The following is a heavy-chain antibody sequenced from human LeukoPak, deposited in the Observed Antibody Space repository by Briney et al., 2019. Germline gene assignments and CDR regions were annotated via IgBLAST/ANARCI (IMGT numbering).Heavy chain of an antibody. Sequence: GGSLRLSCAASGFTVSSNYMSWVRQAPGKGLERVSVIYSGGSTYYADSVKGRFTISRDNYKNTLYLQMNNLRAEDTAVYYCARDRRERGFREFHYYYYYMDVWGKGTTVTVSS. CDR1: GFTVSSNY. V-gene: IGHV3-53*01. D-gene: IGHD3-10*01. J-gene: IGHJ6*03. CDR2: IYSGGST. CDR3: ARDRRERGFREFHYYYYYMDV.